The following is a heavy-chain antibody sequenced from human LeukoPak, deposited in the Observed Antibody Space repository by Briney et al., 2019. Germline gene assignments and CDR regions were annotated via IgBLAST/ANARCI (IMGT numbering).Heavy chain of an antibody. CDR1: AGSISSSY. V-gene: IGHV4-4*07. CDR2: IYSSGST. Sequence: SETLSLTCTVSAGSISSSYWTWIRQPAGKGLEWIGRIYSSGSTNYNPSLKSRLTMSVDTSRNQFSLKLNSVTAADTAVYYCARECFSSICPYNNMDVWGQGTTVTVSS. D-gene: IGHD2-2*01. CDR3: ARECFSSICPYNNMDV. J-gene: IGHJ6*02.